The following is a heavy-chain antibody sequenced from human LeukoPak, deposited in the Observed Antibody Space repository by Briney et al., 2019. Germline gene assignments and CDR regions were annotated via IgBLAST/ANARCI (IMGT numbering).Heavy chain of an antibody. CDR1: GGTFTSYD. CDR3: ARFNRYYDFWSGYPLGDYYYYYMDV. CDR2: MNPNSGNT. J-gene: IGHJ6*03. V-gene: IGHV1-8*03. Sequence: ASVKVSCKASGGTFTSYDINWVRQATGQGLEWMGWMNPNSGNTGYAQKFQGRVTITRNTSISTAYMELSSLRSEDTAVYYCARFNRYYDFWSGYPLGDYYYYYMDVWGKGTTVTVSS. D-gene: IGHD3-3*01.